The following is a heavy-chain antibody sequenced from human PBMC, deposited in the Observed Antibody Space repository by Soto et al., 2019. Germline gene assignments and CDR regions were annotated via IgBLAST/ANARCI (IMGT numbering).Heavy chain of an antibody. V-gene: IGHV3-30*18. D-gene: IGHD4-17*01. J-gene: IGHJ4*02. CDR1: GSTFGNYG. Sequence: QVQLVESGGGVVQPGRSLRLSCAASGSTFGNYGRPGVRQAPGRGREGGAVISYDSSDTYYAESVKGRFAIPRDNSMNTQYLQMNSMRAEDTAVYYCAKVLAVSYGDYVPSPFHFAYWGQGTLVTVSS. CDR2: ISYDSSDT. CDR3: AKVLAVSYGDYVPSPFHFAY.